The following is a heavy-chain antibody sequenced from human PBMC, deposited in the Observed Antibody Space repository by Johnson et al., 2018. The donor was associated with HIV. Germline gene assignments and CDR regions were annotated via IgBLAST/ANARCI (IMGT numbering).Heavy chain of an antibody. Sequence: VQLVESGGGLVQPGGSLKLSCAASGFTFSGSAMHWVRQASGNGLEWVGRIRSKANSYATAYAASANGRFTISRDDSKNTAYLQMNSLKTEDTAVYYCTRHSSLGYPRAFDIWGQGTMVTVSS. D-gene: IGHD5-18*01. V-gene: IGHV3-73*02. CDR1: GFTFSGSA. CDR3: TRHSSLGYPRAFDI. J-gene: IGHJ3*02. CDR2: IRSKANSYAT.